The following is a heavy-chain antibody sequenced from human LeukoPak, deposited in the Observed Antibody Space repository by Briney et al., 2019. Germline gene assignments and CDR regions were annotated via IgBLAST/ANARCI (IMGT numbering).Heavy chain of an antibody. CDR2: IYTSGST. D-gene: IGHD2-15*01. J-gene: IGHJ3*02. V-gene: IGHV4-61*02. CDR1: GGSISSGSYY. CDR3: ATINEVVVAATKSDAFDI. Sequence: PSETLSLTCTVSGGSISSGSYYWSWIRQPAGKGLEWIGRIYTSGSTNYNPSLKSRVTISVDTSKNQFSLKLSSVTAADTAVYYCATINEVVVAATKSDAFDIWGQGTMVTVSS.